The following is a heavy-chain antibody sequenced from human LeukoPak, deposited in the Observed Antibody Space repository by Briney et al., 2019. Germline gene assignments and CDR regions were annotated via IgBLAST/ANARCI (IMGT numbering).Heavy chain of an antibody. Sequence: PSETLSLTCTVSGDSISSNHYFWGWIRQPPGKGLEWIGSIDYSWSAYYNPSLKSRVTISIDASKNQFSLKLSSVTAADTAVYYCARGSGGYGGNSVWFDPWGQGTLVTVSS. J-gene: IGHJ5*02. D-gene: IGHD4-23*01. V-gene: IGHV4-39*07. CDR1: GDSISSNHYF. CDR3: ARGSGGYGGNSVWFDP. CDR2: IDYSWSA.